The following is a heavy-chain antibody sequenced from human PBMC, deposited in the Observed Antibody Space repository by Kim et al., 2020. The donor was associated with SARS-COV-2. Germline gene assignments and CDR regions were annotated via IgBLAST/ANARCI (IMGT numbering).Heavy chain of an antibody. Sequence: ASVKVSCKASGYTFTSYAMHWVRQAPGQRLEWMGWINAGNGNTKYSQKFQGRVTITRDTSASTAYMELSSLRSEDTAVYYCASVYCSSTSCYGQGYYYYGMEVCCQGTTVTVSS. D-gene: IGHD2-2*01. J-gene: IGHJ6*02. CDR2: INAGNGNT. CDR1: GYTFTSYA. V-gene: IGHV1-3*01. CDR3: ASVYCSSTSCYGQGYYYYGMEV.